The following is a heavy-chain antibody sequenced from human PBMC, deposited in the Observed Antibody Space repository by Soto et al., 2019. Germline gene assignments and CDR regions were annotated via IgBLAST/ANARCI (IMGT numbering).Heavy chain of an antibody. CDR2: ISLSSTTI. CDR1: QFTFSKFD. J-gene: IGHJ5*02. D-gene: IGHD2-8*01. CDR3: AGDTGMAGSFDP. Sequence: WGSLRLSGAASQFTFSKFDMHWVRQAPGKGLEWVSYISLSSTTIFCAASVRGRFTISRDNAKNSLYLQMNTLRDEDTAVYYCAGDTGMAGSFDPWGQGTVVTVSS. V-gene: IGHV3-48*02.